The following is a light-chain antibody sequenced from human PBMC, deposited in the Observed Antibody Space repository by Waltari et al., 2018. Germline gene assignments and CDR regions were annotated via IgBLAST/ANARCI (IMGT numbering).Light chain of an antibody. CDR1: QSLLYSSNNKNY. Sequence: DIVMTQSPDSLAVSLGERATTTCKSNQSLLYSSNNKNYLAWYQQKAGQPPKLLTYWASTREYGVPDRFSASGSGTDFTLTISSLQAEDVAVYYCQQYYTSPYTFGQGTKLEIK. J-gene: IGKJ2*01. CDR2: WAS. V-gene: IGKV4-1*01. CDR3: QQYYTSPYT.